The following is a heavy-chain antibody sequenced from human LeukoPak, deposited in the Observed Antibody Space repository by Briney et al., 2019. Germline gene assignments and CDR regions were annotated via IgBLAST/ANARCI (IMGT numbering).Heavy chain of an antibody. CDR1: GGSVSSGSYY. V-gene: IGHV4-61*01. CDR3: ARDRAAPTWFFDL. Sequence: SETLSLTCTVSGGSVSSGSYYWSWIRQPPGKGLEWIGYIYYSGSTNYNPSLKSRVTISVDTSKNQFSLKLSSVTAADTAVYYCARDRAAPTWFFDLWGRGTLVLVSS. CDR2: IYYSGST. J-gene: IGHJ2*01. D-gene: IGHD2-15*01.